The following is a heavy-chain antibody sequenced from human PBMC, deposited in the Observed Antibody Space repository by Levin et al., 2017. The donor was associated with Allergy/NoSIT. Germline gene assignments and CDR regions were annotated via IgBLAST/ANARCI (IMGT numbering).Heavy chain of an antibody. CDR2: LYYSGNT. J-gene: IGHJ4*01. CDR1: GGAISSNDYY. CDR3: ARGHYSDSYTYYFDY. Sequence: SQTLSLTCTVSGGAISSNDYYWTWIRQPPGEGLEWIGYLYYSGNTYYNPSLKSRVTISVDTSKNQFSLKLSSVTAADTAVYYCARGHYSDSYTYYFDYWGHGTLVTVSS. V-gene: IGHV4-30-4*01. D-gene: IGHD4-11*01.